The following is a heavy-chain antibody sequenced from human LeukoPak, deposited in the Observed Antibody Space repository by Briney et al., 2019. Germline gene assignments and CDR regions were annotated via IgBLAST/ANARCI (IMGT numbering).Heavy chain of an antibody. CDR1: GFTFSSYW. CDR3: ARAPLPPPGYYDSSGYSGYYFDY. V-gene: IGHV3-7*01. Sequence: GGSLRLSCAASGFTFSSYWMSWVRQAPGKGLEWVANIKQDGSEKYYVDSVKGRFTISRDNAKNSLYLQMNSLRAEDTAVYYCARAPLPPPGYYDSSGYSGYYFDYWGQGTLVTVSS. J-gene: IGHJ4*02. D-gene: IGHD3-22*01. CDR2: IKQDGSEK.